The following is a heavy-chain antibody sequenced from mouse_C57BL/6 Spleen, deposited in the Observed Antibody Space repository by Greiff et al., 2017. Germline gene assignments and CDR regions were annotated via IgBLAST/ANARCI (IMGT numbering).Heavy chain of an antibody. D-gene: IGHD2-4*01. CDR3: ARSDDYDGAWFAY. J-gene: IGHJ3*01. Sequence: VQLQESGPELVKPGASVKISCKASGYAFSSSWMNWVKQRPGKGLEWIGRISPGDGDTNYNGKFKGKATLTADKSSSTAYMQLSSLTSEDSAVYFCARSDDYDGAWFAYWGQGTLVTVSA. CDR1: GYAFSSSW. CDR2: ISPGDGDT. V-gene: IGHV1-82*01.